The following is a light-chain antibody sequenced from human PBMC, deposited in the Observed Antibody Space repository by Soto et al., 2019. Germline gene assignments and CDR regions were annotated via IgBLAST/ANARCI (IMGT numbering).Light chain of an antibody. Sequence: QSALTQPASVSGSPGQTITISCTGTSSDVGGYNYLSWYQQHPGKAPKVMIYEVSNRPSGVSNRFSGSKSGNTASLTISGLQPEDEADYCCSSYTTSGTPVFGGGTKLTVL. CDR3: SSYTTSGTPV. CDR2: EVS. J-gene: IGLJ3*02. CDR1: SSDVGGYNY. V-gene: IGLV2-14*01.